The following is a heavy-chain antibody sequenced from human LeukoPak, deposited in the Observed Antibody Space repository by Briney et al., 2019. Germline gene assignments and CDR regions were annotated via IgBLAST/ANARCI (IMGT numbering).Heavy chain of an antibody. CDR3: AKDHGSGREDY. V-gene: IGHV3-30*18. CDR2: ISYDGSNK. Sequence: PGGSLRLSCAASGFTFSSYGMHWVRQAPGKGLEWVVVISYDGSNKYYADSVKGRFTISRDNSKNTLYLQMNSLRAEDTAVYYCAKDHGSGREDYWGQGTLVTVSS. CDR1: GFTFSSYG. J-gene: IGHJ4*02. D-gene: IGHD3-10*01.